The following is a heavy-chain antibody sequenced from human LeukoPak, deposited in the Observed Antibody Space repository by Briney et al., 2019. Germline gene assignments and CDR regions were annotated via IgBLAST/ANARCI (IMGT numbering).Heavy chain of an antibody. Sequence: GGSLRLSCAASGLTFSLYAMAWVRQAPGKGLEWVSVISGGGGNTHYADSVKGRFTISRDNSKNTLYVQMNSLRVEDTAVYYCAKVVDGPDYYYGMDVWGQGTTVTVSS. CDR1: GLTFSLYA. D-gene: IGHD2-8*01. J-gene: IGHJ6*02. V-gene: IGHV3-23*01. CDR3: AKVVDGPDYYYGMDV. CDR2: ISGGGGNT.